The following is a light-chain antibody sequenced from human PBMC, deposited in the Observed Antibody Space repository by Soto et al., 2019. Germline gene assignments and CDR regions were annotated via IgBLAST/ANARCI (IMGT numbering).Light chain of an antibody. V-gene: IGKV2-28*01. J-gene: IGKJ1*01. CDR3: MQALQRGT. Sequence: DIVTTQSPLSLPVTPGEPASISCRSSQSLLHSNGYNYLDWYLQKPGQSPQLLIYLGSNRASGVPDRFSGSGSGTDFTLKISRVEAEDVGVYYCMQALQRGTFGQGTKVEIK. CDR1: QSLLHSNGYNY. CDR2: LGS.